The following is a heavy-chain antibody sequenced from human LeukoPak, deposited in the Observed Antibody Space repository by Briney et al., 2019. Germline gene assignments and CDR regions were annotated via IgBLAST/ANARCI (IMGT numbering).Heavy chain of an antibody. CDR1: GFSFSDSV. CDR2: ISHDVKTT. CDR3: AKVRLYCSGGSSCYYHPFDY. D-gene: IGHD2-15*01. J-gene: IGHJ4*02. V-gene: IGHV3-30*04. Sequence: GSLRLSCVASGFSFSDSVIHWVRQAPGKGLEWVAVISHDVKTTYYADSAKGRFTISRDNSRNTLYLQMNSLRAEDTAVYYCAKVRLYCSGGSSCYYHPFDYWGQGTLVTVSS.